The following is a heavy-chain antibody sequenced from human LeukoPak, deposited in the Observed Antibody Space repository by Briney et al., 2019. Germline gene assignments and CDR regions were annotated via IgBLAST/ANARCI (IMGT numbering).Heavy chain of an antibody. Sequence: SGTLSLTCAVYGGSFSGYYWSWIRQPPGKGLEWIGEINHSGSTNYNPSLKSRVTISVDTSKNQFSLKLSSVTAADTAVYYCARGLRYYGSGSYYYYFDYWGQGTLVTVSS. CDR1: GGSFSGYY. V-gene: IGHV4-34*01. CDR3: ARGLRYYGSGSYYYYFDY. CDR2: INHSGST. J-gene: IGHJ4*02. D-gene: IGHD3-10*01.